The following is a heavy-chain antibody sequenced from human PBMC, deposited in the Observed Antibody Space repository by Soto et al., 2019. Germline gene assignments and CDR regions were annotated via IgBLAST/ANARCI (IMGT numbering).Heavy chain of an antibody. V-gene: IGHV4-34*01. Sequence: QVQLQQWGAGLLKPSETLSLTCAVYGGSFSGYYWNWIRQPPGKGLEWIGEIHHSGSTNYNPSLKSRVTISVDTSKNQFSLKLSSVTAADTAVYYCARGWARRDGYPPYYYYGMDVWGQGTTVTVSS. J-gene: IGHJ6*02. D-gene: IGHD5-18*01. CDR2: IHHSGST. CDR3: ARGWARRDGYPPYYYYGMDV. CDR1: GGSFSGYY.